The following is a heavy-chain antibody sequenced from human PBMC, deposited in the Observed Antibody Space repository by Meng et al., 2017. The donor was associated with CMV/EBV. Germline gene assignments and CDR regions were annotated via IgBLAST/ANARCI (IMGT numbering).Heavy chain of an antibody. CDR1: GFTFSSYA. CDR3: VSSKAGHFYYYGLDV. Sequence: GGSLRLSCAASGFTFSSYAMSWVRQAPGKGLEWVAVISYDGSNKFYADSVKGRFTISRDNSKNTLYLQMNSLRTEDTAVYYCVSSKAGHFYYYGLDVWGQGTTVTVSS. CDR2: ISYDGSNK. V-gene: IGHV3-30-3*01. J-gene: IGHJ6*02.